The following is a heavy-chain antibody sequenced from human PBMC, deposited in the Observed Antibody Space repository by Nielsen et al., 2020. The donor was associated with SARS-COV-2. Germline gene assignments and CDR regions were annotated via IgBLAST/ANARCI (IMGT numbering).Heavy chain of an antibody. CDR2: ISSSGSTI. D-gene: IGHD3-10*01. V-gene: IGHV3-48*03. J-gene: IGHJ4*02. CDR1: GFTFSSYE. CDR3: ARESLWFGGLRYFDY. Sequence: GESLKISCAASGFTFSSYEMNWVRQAPGKGLEWVSYISSSGSTIYYADSVKGRFTISRDNAKNTLYLQMNSLRAEDTAVYYCARESLWFGGLRYFDYWGQGTLVTVSS.